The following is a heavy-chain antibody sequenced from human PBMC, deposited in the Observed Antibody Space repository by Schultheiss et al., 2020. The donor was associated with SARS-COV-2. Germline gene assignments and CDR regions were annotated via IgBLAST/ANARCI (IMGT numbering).Heavy chain of an antibody. V-gene: IGHV3-73*01. Sequence: GESLKISCAASGFTFSGSAMHWVRQASGKGLEWVGRIRSKANSYATAYAASVKGRFTISRDDSKNTAYLQMNSLKTEDTAVYYCARDRWELTRGGLDYWGQGTLVTVSS. D-gene: IGHD1-26*01. CDR3: ARDRWELTRGGLDY. CDR2: IRSKANSYAT. J-gene: IGHJ4*02. CDR1: GFTFSGSA.